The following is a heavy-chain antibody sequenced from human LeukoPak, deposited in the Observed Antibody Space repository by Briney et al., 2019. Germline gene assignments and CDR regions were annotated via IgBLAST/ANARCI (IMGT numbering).Heavy chain of an antibody. D-gene: IGHD3-22*01. CDR3: AKRPGPRYYDSSGY. CDR1: GFTFSSYA. V-gene: IGHV3-23*01. J-gene: IGHJ4*02. Sequence: GGSLRLSCAASGFTFSSYAMSWVRQAPGKGLEWVSTISGSGGSTYYADSAKGRFTISRDNSKNTLYLQMNSLRAEDTAVYYCAKRPGPRYYDSSGYWGQGTLVTVSS. CDR2: ISGSGGST.